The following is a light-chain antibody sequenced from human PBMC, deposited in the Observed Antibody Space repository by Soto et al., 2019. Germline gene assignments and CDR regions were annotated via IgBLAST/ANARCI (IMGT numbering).Light chain of an antibody. CDR2: KAS. CDR1: QSISSW. CDR3: QQYNDNWT. Sequence: DIQMTQSPSTLSASVGDRVTITCRASQSISSWLAWYQQKPGKAPKLLIYKASTLQSGVPSRFSGSGSGTKFTLAISSLQPDDFATYYCQQYNDNWTFGQGTKVDIK. V-gene: IGKV1-5*03. J-gene: IGKJ1*01.